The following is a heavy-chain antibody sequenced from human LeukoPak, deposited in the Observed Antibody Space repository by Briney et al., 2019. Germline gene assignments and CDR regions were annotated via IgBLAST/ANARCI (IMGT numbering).Heavy chain of an antibody. CDR3: ANCYDSSGFFAY. J-gene: IGHJ4*02. Sequence: AASVKVSCKGSGYTFTKYAISWVRQAPGQGLEYMGWIDTSTGNPTYAQGFTGRFVFSLDTSVSTAYLQISSLKAEDSAIYFCANCYDSSGFFAYWGQGTLVTVSS. D-gene: IGHD3-22*01. CDR1: GYTFTKYA. V-gene: IGHV7-4-1*02. CDR2: IDTSTGNP.